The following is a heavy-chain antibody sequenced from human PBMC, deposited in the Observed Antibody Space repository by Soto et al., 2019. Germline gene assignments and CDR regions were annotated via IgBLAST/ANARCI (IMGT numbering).Heavy chain of an antibody. CDR1: GFTFSSYS. J-gene: IGHJ6*02. V-gene: IGHV3-48*02. Sequence: EVQLVESGGGLVQPGGSLRLSCAASGFTFSSYSMNWVRQAPGKGLEWVSYISSSSSTIYYADSVKGRFTISRDNAKNSLYLQMNSLRDEDTAVYYCARDDYGDPGLIWYDYGMDVWGQGTTVTVSS. D-gene: IGHD4-17*01. CDR3: ARDDYGDPGLIWYDYGMDV. CDR2: ISSSSSTI.